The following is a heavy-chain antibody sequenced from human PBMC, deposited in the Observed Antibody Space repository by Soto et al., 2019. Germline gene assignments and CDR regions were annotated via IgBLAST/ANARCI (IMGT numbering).Heavy chain of an antibody. J-gene: IGHJ4*02. V-gene: IGHV1-46*03. Sequence: QVQLVQSGAEVKKPGASVKVSCKASGYTFTSHHMHWVRQVPGEGLDWMGMINPRSGGTNSPQKFQGRVPMTRDTSTSTVFMELSSLRSEDTAVYYCCSLAYGQWYWGQGTLVTVSS. D-gene: IGHD3-10*01. CDR1: GYTFTSHH. CDR2: INPRSGGT. CDR3: CSLAYGQWY.